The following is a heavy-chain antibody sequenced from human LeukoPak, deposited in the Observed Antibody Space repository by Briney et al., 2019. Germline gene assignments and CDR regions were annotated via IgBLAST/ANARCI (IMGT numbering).Heavy chain of an antibody. J-gene: IGHJ5*02. Sequence: GGSLRLSCAASGFTFSSYAMHWVRQAPGKGLEWVANIKQDGSEKYYVDSVKGRFTTSRDNAKNSLYLQMNSLRVEDTAVYYCARERGSGSYHPFDPWGQGTLVTVSS. CDR1: GFTFSSYA. CDR3: ARERGSGSYHPFDP. CDR2: IKQDGSEK. D-gene: IGHD3-10*01. V-gene: IGHV3-7*01.